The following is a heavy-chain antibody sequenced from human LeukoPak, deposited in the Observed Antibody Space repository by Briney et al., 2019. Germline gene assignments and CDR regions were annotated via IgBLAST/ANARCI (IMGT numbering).Heavy chain of an antibody. CDR1: GGSISSYY. Sequence: SETLSLTCTVSGGSISSYYWSWIRQPPGKGPEWIGYIYYSGTTNYNPSLKRRVTISVDTSKNQFSLKLSSVTAADTAVYFCARSPTYDFWSGYYYFDPWGQGTLVTVSS. CDR3: ARSPTYDFWSGYYYFDP. CDR2: IYYSGTT. V-gene: IGHV4-59*01. D-gene: IGHD3-3*01. J-gene: IGHJ5*02.